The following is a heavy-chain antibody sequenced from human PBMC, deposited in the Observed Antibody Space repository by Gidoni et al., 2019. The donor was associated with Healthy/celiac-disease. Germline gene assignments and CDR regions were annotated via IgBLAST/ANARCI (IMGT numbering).Heavy chain of an antibody. CDR2: INPNSGGT. D-gene: IGHD3-3*01. CDR1: GYTFTGYY. J-gene: IGHJ4*02. CDR3: ARNSPDFWSGYSFDY. V-gene: IGHV1-2*02. Sequence: QVQLVQSGAEVKKPGASVKVSCKASGYTFTGYYMHWVRQAPGQGLEWMGWINPNSGGTNYAQKFQGRVTMTRDTSISTAYMELSRLGSDDAAVYYCARNSPDFWSGYSFDYWGQGTLVTVSS.